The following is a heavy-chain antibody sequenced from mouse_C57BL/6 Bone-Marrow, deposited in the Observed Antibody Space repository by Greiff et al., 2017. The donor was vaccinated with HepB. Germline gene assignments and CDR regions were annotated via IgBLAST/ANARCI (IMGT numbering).Heavy chain of an antibody. CDR3: ARGPYDVWFAY. CDR1: GFTFTDYY. V-gene: IGHV7-3*01. D-gene: IGHD2-12*01. CDR2: IRNKANGYTT. Sequence: EVKLVESGGGLVQPGGSLSLSCAASGFTFTDYYMSWVRQPPGKALEWLGFIRNKANGYTTEYSASVKGRFTISRDNSQSILYLQMNALRAEDSATYYCARGPYDVWFAYWGQGTLVTVSA. J-gene: IGHJ3*01.